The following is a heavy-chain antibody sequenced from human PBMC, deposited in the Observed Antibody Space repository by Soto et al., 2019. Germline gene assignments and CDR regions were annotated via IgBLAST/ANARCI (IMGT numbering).Heavy chain of an antibody. D-gene: IGHD1-26*01. CDR3: AKEGVGALYGMDV. J-gene: IGHJ6*02. CDR2: ISSSGDTI. V-gene: IGHV3-11*01. Sequence: QVQLVESGGGLVKPGGSPRLSCAASGFTFSDYYMYWVRQAPGKGLEWVSHISSSGDTIYYADSVKGRFTISRDNAKNALYLQMNSLRAEYTAVYYCAKEGVGALYGMDVCGQGTTVTVSS. CDR1: GFTFSDYY.